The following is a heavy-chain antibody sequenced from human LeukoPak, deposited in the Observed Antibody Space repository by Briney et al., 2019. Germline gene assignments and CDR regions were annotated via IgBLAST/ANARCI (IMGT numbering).Heavy chain of an antibody. CDR2: IYPGESDT. J-gene: IGHJ4*02. D-gene: IGHD6-19*01. V-gene: IGHV5-51*01. CDR3: ARQLAVAGFYSVY. Sequence: GESLKISCKGSGYSFTSYWNGRGRPIPGKGPEWMGIIYPGESDTRYRTSFQGPVPNSPDQSISAAYLQWSSLKASDTAIYYCARQLAVAGFYSVYWGQGTLVTVSS. CDR1: GYSFTSYW.